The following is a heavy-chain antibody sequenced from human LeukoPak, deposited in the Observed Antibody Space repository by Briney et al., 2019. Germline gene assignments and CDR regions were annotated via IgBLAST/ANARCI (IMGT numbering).Heavy chain of an antibody. CDR2: VTSGSTT. D-gene: IGHD3-10*01. V-gene: IGHV3-23*01. CDR3: ARDPRGSGADY. CDR1: GFTFSSYG. J-gene: IGHJ4*02. Sequence: PGGSLRLSCAASGFTFSSYGMNWVRQAPGKGLEWVSGVTSGSTTYYSDSVKGRFTISRDNSKNSLYLQMNSLRDEDTAVYYCARDPRGSGADYWGQGTLVTVSS.